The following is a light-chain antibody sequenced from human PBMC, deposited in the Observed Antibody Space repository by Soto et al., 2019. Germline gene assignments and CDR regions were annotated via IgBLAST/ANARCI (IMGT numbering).Light chain of an antibody. CDR2: YAS. Sequence: IVMAQCPATLSVSPGGRVTISCRASQSVTNTLAWYQHKPGQAPRLLISYASRRATGIPARFSGSGSGTEFTLTISSLQSEDFAVYYCQQYNNWPPITFGQGTRLEIK. V-gene: IGKV3-15*01. CDR1: QSVTNT. CDR3: QQYNNWPPIT. J-gene: IGKJ5*01.